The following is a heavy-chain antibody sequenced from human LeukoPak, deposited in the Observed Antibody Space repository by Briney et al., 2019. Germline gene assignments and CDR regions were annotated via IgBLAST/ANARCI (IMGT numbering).Heavy chain of an antibody. CDR2: IYYSGST. V-gene: IGHV4-59*11. CDR3: ARVIARGNWFDP. J-gene: IGHJ5*02. Sequence: SETLSLTCTVSGGSISSHYWSWIQQPPGKGLEWIGYIYYSGSTNYNPSLKSRVTILVDTSKNQFSLKLSSVTAADTAVYYCARVIARGNWFDPWGQGTLVTVSS. D-gene: IGHD2-21*01. CDR1: GGSISSHY.